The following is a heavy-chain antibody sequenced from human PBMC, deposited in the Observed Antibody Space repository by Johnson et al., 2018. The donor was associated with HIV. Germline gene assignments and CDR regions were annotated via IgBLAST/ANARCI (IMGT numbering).Heavy chain of an antibody. CDR1: GFTFRNAW. V-gene: IGHV3-15*01. D-gene: IGHD4-23*01. Sequence: VQLVESGGGLVKPGGSLRLSCAVSGFTFRNAWVSWVRQAPGKGLEWVGRIKRKTDGGTTDYAAPVKGRFTISRDDSKTTLFLQMNSLKIEDTAVYYCTTDLGVVGGFDIWGQGTMVSVS. CDR3: TTDLGVVGGFDI. J-gene: IGHJ3*02. CDR2: IKRKTDGGTT.